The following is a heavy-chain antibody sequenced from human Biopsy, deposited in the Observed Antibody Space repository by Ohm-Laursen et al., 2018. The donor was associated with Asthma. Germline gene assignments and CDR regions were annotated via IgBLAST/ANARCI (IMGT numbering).Heavy chain of an antibody. J-gene: IGHJ3*02. D-gene: IGHD4-23*01. CDR1: GFMFSDYV. CDR3: ARTHERWTSIQDDALDI. V-gene: IGHV3-30-3*01. CDR2: ISYDGTNT. Sequence: SLRLSCSASGFMFSDYVFHWVRQAPGKGLEWVAIISYDGTNTYYADSVKGRFTISRDNSKNTLYLQMNSLRVEDTAIYYCARTHERWTSIQDDALDIWGQGTMVSVSS.